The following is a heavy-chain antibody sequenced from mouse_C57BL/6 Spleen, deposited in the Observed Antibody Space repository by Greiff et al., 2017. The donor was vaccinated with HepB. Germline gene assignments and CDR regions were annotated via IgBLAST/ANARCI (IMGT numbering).Heavy chain of an antibody. D-gene: IGHD3-2*02. CDR1: GFTLTSYA. CDR3: ASDSSGYPYAMDY. J-gene: IGHJ4*01. Sequence: VMLVESGPGLVAPSQSLSITCTVSGFTLTSYAISWVRQPPGKGLEWLGVIWTGGGTNYNSALKSRLSISKDNSKSQVFLKMNSLQTDDTARYYCASDSSGYPYAMDYWGQGTSVTVSS. CDR2: IWTGGGT. V-gene: IGHV2-9-1*01.